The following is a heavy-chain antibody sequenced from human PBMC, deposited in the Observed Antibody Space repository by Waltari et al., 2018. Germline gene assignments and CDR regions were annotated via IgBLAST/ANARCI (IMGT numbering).Heavy chain of an antibody. D-gene: IGHD6-13*01. CDR3: AAVTYSSLSDFDY. J-gene: IGHJ4*02. CDR1: GYTFTDQY. CDR2: SIPSSGDT. V-gene: IGHV1-2*02. Sequence: QAQLVQSGAEVKKPGASVKVSCKASGYTFTDQYLHWVRQAPGQGLEWMVWSIPSSGDTMYAQNLKDRVIMTRDTSISTGFMELTRLTSDDTAVYYCAAVTYSSLSDFDYWGQGTLITVSS.